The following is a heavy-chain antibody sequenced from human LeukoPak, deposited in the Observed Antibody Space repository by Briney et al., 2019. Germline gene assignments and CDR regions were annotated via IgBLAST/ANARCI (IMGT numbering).Heavy chain of an antibody. J-gene: IGHJ6*03. D-gene: IGHD6-19*01. CDR1: GGSISSSSYY. CDR3: ARHHSSGWYSLRHYYYMDV. V-gene: IGHV4-39*01. Sequence: PSETLSLTCTVSGGSISSSSYYWGWIRQPPGKGLEWIGSIYYSGSTYYNPSLKSRVTISVDTSKNQFSLKLSSVTAADTAVYYCARHHSSGWYSLRHYYYMDVWGKGTTVTISS. CDR2: IYYSGST.